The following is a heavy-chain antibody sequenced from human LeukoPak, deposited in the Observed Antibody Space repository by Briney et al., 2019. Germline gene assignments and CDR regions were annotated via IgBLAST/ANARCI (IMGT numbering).Heavy chain of an antibody. CDR3: AKPLTGGGGWPPFDS. J-gene: IGHJ4*02. Sequence: GGSLRLSCEASGFTFSSYTLTWVRQAPGKGLEWVSSISSSSGYIYYADSVKGRFTISRDNAKSSLYLRMNSLRDEDTAVYYCAKPLTGGGGWPPFDSWSQGTLVTISS. CDR2: ISSSSGYI. D-gene: IGHD2-15*01. V-gene: IGHV3-21*04. CDR1: GFTFSSYT.